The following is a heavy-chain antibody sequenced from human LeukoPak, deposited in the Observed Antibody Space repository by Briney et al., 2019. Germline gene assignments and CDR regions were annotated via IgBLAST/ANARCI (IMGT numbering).Heavy chain of an antibody. Sequence: SETLSLTCAVYGGSFSGYYWSWIRQPPGKGLEWIGEINHSGNTNYNPSLKRRVTISVDTSKNQYSLKLSYVTAAGTAVYYCARGLGYCSSTSCYAHYYYGMDVWGKGTTVTVSS. CDR2: INHSGNT. J-gene: IGHJ6*04. CDR1: GGSFSGYY. V-gene: IGHV4-34*01. CDR3: ARGLGYCSSTSCYAHYYYGMDV. D-gene: IGHD2-2*01.